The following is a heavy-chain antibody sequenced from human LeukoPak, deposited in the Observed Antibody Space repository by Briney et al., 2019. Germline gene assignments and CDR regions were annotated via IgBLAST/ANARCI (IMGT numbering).Heavy chain of an antibody. CDR1: GFTFSSYA. CDR2: ISKSGDST. D-gene: IGHD6-19*01. CDR3: AKLSGWTGWFFDY. J-gene: IGHJ4*02. V-gene: IGHV3-23*01. Sequence: GGSLRLSCAASGFTFSSYAISWVRQAPGKGLEWVSAISKSGDSTYYADSVKGRFTISRDNSKNTIYLQMDSLRVEDTAVYYCAKLSGWTGWFFDYWGQGTVVTVSS.